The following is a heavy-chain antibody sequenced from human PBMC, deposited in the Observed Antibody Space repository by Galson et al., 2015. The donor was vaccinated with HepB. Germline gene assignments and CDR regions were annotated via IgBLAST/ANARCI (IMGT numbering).Heavy chain of an antibody. J-gene: IGHJ5*02. Sequence: SVKVSCKASGYTFTSYDINWVRQATGQGLEWMGWMNPNSGNTGYAQKFQGRVTMTRNTSISTAYMELSSLRSEDTAVYYCARSVAVAEINWFGPWGQGTLVTVSS. CDR1: GYTFTSYD. CDR2: MNPNSGNT. D-gene: IGHD6-19*01. CDR3: ARSVAVAEINWFGP. V-gene: IGHV1-8*01.